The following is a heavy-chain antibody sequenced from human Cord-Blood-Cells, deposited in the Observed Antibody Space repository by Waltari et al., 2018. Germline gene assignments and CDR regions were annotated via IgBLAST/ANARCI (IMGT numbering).Heavy chain of an antibody. Sequence: QVQLVQSGSELKKPGGAGRLSWKASGDTLPSSAMNWVRQAAGQGLGWMGWSNTNPGNPTYAQGFTGRFVFSLDTSVSTAYLQISSLKAEDTAVYYCATLYYDFWSGYQNFDYWGQGTLVTVSS. D-gene: IGHD3-3*01. V-gene: IGHV7-4-1*02. CDR3: ATLYYDFWSGYQNFDY. J-gene: IGHJ4*02. CDR1: GDTLPSSA. CDR2: SNTNPGNP.